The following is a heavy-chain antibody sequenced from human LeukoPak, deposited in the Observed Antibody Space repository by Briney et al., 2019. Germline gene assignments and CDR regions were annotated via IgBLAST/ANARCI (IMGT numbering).Heavy chain of an antibody. Sequence: ASVKVSCKASGYNFTDYYIHWIRQAPGPGLEWMGWINPETGDTNYAQKFQDRVTLTRDTSLITFYMELTSLRSDDTAMYYCARGAKAFWGQGTLVSVSS. CDR3: ARGAKAF. J-gene: IGHJ4*02. CDR1: GYNFTDYY. CDR2: INPETGDT. V-gene: IGHV1-2*02.